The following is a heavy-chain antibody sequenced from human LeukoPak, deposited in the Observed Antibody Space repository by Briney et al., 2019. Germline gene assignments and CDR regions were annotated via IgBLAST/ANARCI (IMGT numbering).Heavy chain of an antibody. V-gene: IGHV1-8*01. J-gene: IGHJ4*02. D-gene: IGHD1-26*01. Sequence: ASVKVSCKASGYTFTSYDINWVRHATGQGLEWMGWMSPNSGDTGYAQKFQGRVTITADESTSTAYMELSSLRSEDTAVYYCARQSEYSGSYYAYWGQGTLVTVSS. CDR1: GYTFTSYD. CDR3: ARQSEYSGSYYAY. CDR2: MSPNSGDT.